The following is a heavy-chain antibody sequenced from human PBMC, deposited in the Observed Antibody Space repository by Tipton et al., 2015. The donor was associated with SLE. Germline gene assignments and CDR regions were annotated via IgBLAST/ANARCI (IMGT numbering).Heavy chain of an antibody. CDR2: ISAYNGNT. CDR1: GYTFTSNF. CDR3: ARESSRITIFGVVPPYYYYGMDV. J-gene: IGHJ6*02. D-gene: IGHD3-3*01. V-gene: IGHV1-18*04. Sequence: QSGAEVKRPGASVTVSCESSGYTFTSNFMHWVRQAPGQGLEWMGWISAYNGNTNYAQKLQGRVTMTTDTSTSTAYMELRSLRSDDTAVYYCARESSRITIFGVVPPYYYYGMDVWGQGTTVTVSS.